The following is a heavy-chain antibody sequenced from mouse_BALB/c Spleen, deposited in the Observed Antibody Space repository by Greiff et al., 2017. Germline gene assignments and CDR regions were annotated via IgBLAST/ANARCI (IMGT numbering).Heavy chain of an antibody. CDR1: GYTFSSYW. Sequence: GQLQQSGAELMKPGASVKISCKATGYTFSSYWIEWVKQRPGHGLEWIGEILPGSGSTNYNEKFKGKATFTADTSSNTAYMQLSSLTSEDSAVYYCARRVGITTVVEDDYWGQGTTLTVSS. CDR2: ILPGSGST. J-gene: IGHJ2*01. CDR3: ARRVGITTVVEDDY. D-gene: IGHD1-1*01. V-gene: IGHV1-9*01.